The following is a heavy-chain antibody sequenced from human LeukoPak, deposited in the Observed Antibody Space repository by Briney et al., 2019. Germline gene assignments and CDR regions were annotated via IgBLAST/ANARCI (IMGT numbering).Heavy chain of an antibody. J-gene: IGHJ5*02. V-gene: IGHV4-59*08. D-gene: IGHD3-16*02. CDR2: IYDNGYT. Sequence: SETLSLTCTVSGGSMSTYYWSWIRQPPGKGLEWIGYIYDNGYTHYNPSLKSRVSISLDTSKSQFSLNLSTVTAADTAVYYCARRAFGGVIAANWFDPWGQGTLVTVSS. CDR1: GGSMSTYY. CDR3: ARRAFGGVIAANWFDP.